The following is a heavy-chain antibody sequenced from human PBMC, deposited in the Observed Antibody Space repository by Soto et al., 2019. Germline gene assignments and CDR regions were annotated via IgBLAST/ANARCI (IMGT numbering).Heavy chain of an antibody. CDR2: ISAYNGNT. D-gene: IGHD3-22*01. CDR3: ARVRKKYYYDSSGYYRRGNDAFDI. J-gene: IGHJ3*02. V-gene: IGHV1-18*01. Sequence: GASVKVSCKASGYTFTSYGMSWVRQAPGQGLEWMGWISAYNGNTNYAQKLQGRVTMTTDTSTSTAYMELRSLRSDDTAVYYCARVRKKYYYDSSGYYRRGNDAFDIWGQGTMVTVSS. CDR1: GYTFTSYG.